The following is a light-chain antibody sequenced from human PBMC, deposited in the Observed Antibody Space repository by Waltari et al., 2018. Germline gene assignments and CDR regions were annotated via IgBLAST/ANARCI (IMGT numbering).Light chain of an antibody. Sequence: QSALTQPASVSGSPGQSLTIPCPGTSSDVGGYNDVSWYQQPPGKAPKLMIYEVSKRPSGVSNRCAGSKSGNTASLTISGLQAEDEADYYCSSYTSSSLLFGGGTKLTVL. CDR2: EVS. V-gene: IGLV2-14*01. CDR3: SSYTSSSLL. J-gene: IGLJ2*01. CDR1: SSDVGGYND.